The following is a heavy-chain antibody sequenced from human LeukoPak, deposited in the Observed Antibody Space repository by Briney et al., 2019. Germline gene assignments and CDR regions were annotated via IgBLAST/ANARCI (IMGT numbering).Heavy chain of an antibody. CDR3: ARGGLISLANTPLGAFDI. CDR1: GGSFSGYY. D-gene: IGHD3/OR15-3a*01. V-gene: IGHV4-34*01. J-gene: IGHJ3*02. CDR2: INHSGST. Sequence: SETLSLTCAVYGGSFSGYYWSWIRQPPGKGLEWIGEINHSGSTNYNPSLKSRVTISVDTSKNQFSLQLNSVTPEDTAMYYCARGGLISLANTPLGAFDIWGQGTMVSVSS.